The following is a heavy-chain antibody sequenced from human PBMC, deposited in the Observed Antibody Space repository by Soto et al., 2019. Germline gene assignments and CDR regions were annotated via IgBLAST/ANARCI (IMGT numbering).Heavy chain of an antibody. Sequence: EVQVLESGGALVQPTGSLRLSCSASGFNFTNQVINWVRQAPGKGLEWVSSISNSDDVGFYADSVRGRFIVSRDISTNSVFLQMNFLRVEDTAIYYCAKTVGATKLEDYWGPGTLVTVSS. CDR3: AKTVGATKLEDY. V-gene: IGHV3-23*01. J-gene: IGHJ4*02. CDR2: ISNSDDVG. D-gene: IGHD1-26*01. CDR1: GFNFTNQV.